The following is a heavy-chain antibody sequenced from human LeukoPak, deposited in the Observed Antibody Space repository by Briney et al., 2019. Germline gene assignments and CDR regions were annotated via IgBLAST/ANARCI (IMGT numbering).Heavy chain of an antibody. CDR2: INSDGSAT. D-gene: IGHD6-13*01. CDR1: GFTFSSYW. J-gene: IGHJ4*02. V-gene: IGHV3-74*01. CDR3: ATTIAAAARY. Sequence: GGSLRLSCAASGFTFSSYWMHRVRQAPGKGLVWVSRINSDGSATTYADSVKGRFTISRDNAKNTLYLEMNSLRAEDTAVYYCATTIAAAARYWGQGTLVTVSS.